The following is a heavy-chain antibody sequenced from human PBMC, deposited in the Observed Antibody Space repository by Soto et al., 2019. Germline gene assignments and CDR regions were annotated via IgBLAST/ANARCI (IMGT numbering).Heavy chain of an antibody. J-gene: IGHJ5*02. Sequence: QVQLVQSGAEVKKPGSSVKVSCRASGGPFTTYAITWVGQAPGQGLKGMGGIIPIFGTANYAQKFQGRVTITADESTSTAYMELSSLRSEDTAVYYCARGGYSYGSHNWFDPWGQGTLVTVSS. V-gene: IGHV1-69*01. D-gene: IGHD5-18*01. CDR3: ARGGYSYGSHNWFDP. CDR1: GGPFTTYA. CDR2: IIPIFGTA.